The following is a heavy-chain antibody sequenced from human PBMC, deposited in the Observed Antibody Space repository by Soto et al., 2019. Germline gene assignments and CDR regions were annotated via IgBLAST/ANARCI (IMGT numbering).Heavy chain of an antibody. CDR2: VYYSGST. J-gene: IGHJ6*02. Sequence: QLQLQESGPGLVKPSETLSLTCPVSGGSISSSSYYWGWIRQPPGKGLAWIGSVYYSGSTYYNPSLKSPVTISVDTPTYQFSLKLSSVTAADTAVYYCASRVVGATEHYYGMEVWGQGTTVTVSS. CDR3: ASRVVGATEHYYGMEV. D-gene: IGHD1-26*01. V-gene: IGHV4-39*01. CDR1: GGSISSSSYY.